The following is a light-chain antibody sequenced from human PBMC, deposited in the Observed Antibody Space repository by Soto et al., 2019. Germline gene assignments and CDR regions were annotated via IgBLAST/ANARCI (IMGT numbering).Light chain of an antibody. J-gene: IGKJ1*01. V-gene: IGKV3-11*01. Sequence: IVLTQSPATLSLSPGERATLSCRASQSVGSYLAWYQQRPGQAPRLLIYDASNRATGIPARFSGSGSGTDFTLTISSLEPEDFAVYYCQQRSNWPRTFGQGTKVDIK. CDR3: QQRSNWPRT. CDR1: QSVGSY. CDR2: DAS.